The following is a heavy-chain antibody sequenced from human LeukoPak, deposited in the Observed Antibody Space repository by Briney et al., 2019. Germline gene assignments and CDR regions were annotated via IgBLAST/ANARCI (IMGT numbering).Heavy chain of an antibody. V-gene: IGHV4-34*01. Sequence: SETLSLTCAVYGGSFSGYYWSWIRQPPGKGLEWIGEINHSGSTNYNPSLKSRVTISVDTSKNQFSLKLSSVTAADTAVYYCARGARRVFGVVMVPGWLDPWGQGTLVTVSS. J-gene: IGHJ5*02. CDR2: INHSGST. D-gene: IGHD3-3*01. CDR1: GGSFSGYY. CDR3: ARGARRVFGVVMVPGWLDP.